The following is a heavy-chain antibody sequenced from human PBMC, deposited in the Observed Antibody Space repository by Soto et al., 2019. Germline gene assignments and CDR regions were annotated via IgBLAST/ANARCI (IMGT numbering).Heavy chain of an antibody. V-gene: IGHV1-8*01. J-gene: IGHJ4*02. D-gene: IGHD4-17*01. Sequence: QVQLVQSGAEVKKPGASVKVSCKASGYTFTSYDINWVRQATGQGLEWMGWMNPNSGNTGYAQKFQGRVTMTRDTAISTAYMELSGLRAEEPAVYYCARTLYGDNVDYWGQGTLGTVSA. CDR1: GYTFTSYD. CDR2: MNPNSGNT. CDR3: ARTLYGDNVDY.